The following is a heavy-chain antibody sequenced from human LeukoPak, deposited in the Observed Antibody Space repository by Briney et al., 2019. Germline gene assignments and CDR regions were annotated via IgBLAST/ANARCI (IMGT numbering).Heavy chain of an antibody. V-gene: IGHV4-61*02. CDR2: IYASGST. CDR3: AKLFGSGTYNNFFHY. CDR1: GGSISSGSYY. D-gene: IGHD3-10*01. J-gene: IGHJ4*02. Sequence: PSETLSLTCTVSGGSISSGSYYWSWLRQPAGKGLEWIGRIYASGSTNYNPSLKSRVTISVDTSKNQFSLKLSSVTAADTAIYYCAKLFGSGTYNNFFHYWGQGTLVTVFS.